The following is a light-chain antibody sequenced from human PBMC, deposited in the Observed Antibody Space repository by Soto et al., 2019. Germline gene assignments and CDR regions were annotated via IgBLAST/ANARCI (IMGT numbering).Light chain of an antibody. CDR3: GTWDSSLSAEV. Sequence: QSVVTQPPAVSAAPGQMVTISCSGSSSNIGNNYVSWYQQLPGTAPKLLIYDNNKRPSGIPDRFTGSKSGTSATLGITGLQTGEEADYYCGTWDSSLSAEVFGGGTKLTVL. J-gene: IGLJ2*01. CDR2: DNN. CDR1: SSNIGNNY. V-gene: IGLV1-51*01.